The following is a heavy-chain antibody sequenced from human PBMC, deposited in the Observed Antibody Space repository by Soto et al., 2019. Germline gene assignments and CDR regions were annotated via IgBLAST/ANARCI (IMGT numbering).Heavy chain of an antibody. V-gene: IGHV3-7*03. D-gene: IGHD2-21*02. CDR3: ARDHLILPAHDFFYGSDV. Sequence: PGGSLRLSCEVSGFTFSMYSMSWVRQSPGKGLEWVAKIPQDGVDGHYADSVKGRFTISRDNGKNSLYLQLNNLRAEGTAVYYCARDHLILPAHDFFYGSDVWGRGATVTVSS. J-gene: IGHJ6*02. CDR2: IPQDGVDG. CDR1: GFTFSMYS.